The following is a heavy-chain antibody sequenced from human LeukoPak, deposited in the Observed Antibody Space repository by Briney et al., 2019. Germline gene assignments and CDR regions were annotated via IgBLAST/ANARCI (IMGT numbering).Heavy chain of an antibody. CDR3: ARRVPRGAFDI. V-gene: IGHV4-39*01. CDR2: TYYSGST. CDR1: GGSISSSSYY. Sequence: PSETLSLTCTVSGGSISSSSYYWGWIRQPPGKGLEWIGSTYYSGSTYYNPSLKSRVTISVDTSKNQFSLKLSSVTAADTAVYYCARRVPRGAFDIWGQGTMVTVSS. J-gene: IGHJ3*02.